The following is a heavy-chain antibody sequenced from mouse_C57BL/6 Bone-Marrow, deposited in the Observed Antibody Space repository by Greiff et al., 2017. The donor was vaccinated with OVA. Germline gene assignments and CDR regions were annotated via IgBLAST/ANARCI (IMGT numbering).Heavy chain of an antibody. J-gene: IGHJ3*01. CDR2: IHPNSGST. V-gene: IGHV1-64*01. CDR3: AFGFAY. CDR1: GYTFTSYW. Sequence: VKLKQPGAELVKPGASVKLSCKASGYTFTSYWMHWVKQRPGQGLEWIGMIHPNSGSTKYNEKFKSKATLTVVKSSSTAYMQLCILTSEDSTVYYCAFGFAYWGQGTLVTVAA.